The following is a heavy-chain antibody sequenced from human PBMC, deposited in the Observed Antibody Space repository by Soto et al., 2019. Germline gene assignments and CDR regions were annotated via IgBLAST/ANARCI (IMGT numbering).Heavy chain of an antibody. V-gene: IGHV4-31*03. CDR3: ARGLDYDFWSGYYTPHYFDY. CDR1: GGSISSGGYY. CDR2: IYYSGST. J-gene: IGHJ4*02. Sequence: SETLSLTCTVSGGSISSGGYYWSWIRQHPGKGLEWIGYIYYSGSTYYNPSLKSRVTISVDTSKNQFSLKLSSVTAADTAVYYCARGLDYDFWSGYYTPHYFDYWGQGTLVTVSS. D-gene: IGHD3-3*01.